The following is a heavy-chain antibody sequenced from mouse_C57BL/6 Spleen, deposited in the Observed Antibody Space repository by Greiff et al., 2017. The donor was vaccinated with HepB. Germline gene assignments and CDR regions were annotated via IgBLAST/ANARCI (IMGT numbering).Heavy chain of an antibody. CDR1: GFTFTDYY. V-gene: IGHV7-3*01. D-gene: IGHD1-1*01. CDR3: ARYRRSLYAMDY. CDR2: IRNKANGYTT. Sequence: EVQGVESGGGLVQPGGSLSLSCAASGFTFTDYYMSWVRQPPGKALEWLGFIRNKANGYTTEYSASVKGRFTISRDNSQSILYLQMNALRAEDSATYYCARYRRSLYAMDYWGQGTSVTVSS. J-gene: IGHJ4*01.